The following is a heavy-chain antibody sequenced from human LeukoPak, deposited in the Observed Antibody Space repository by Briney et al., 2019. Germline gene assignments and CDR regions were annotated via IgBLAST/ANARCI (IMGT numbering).Heavy chain of an antibody. CDR3: ARDLYDSGGYSSPIDY. CDR2: ISSNGGST. J-gene: IGHJ4*02. CDR1: GFSFSRYA. Sequence: GGSLRLSCSAPGFSFSRYAMHWVRQAPGKGLEYVSGISSNGGSTHSADSVKGRFTISRDNAKNSLYLQMNSLRAEDTAVYYCARDLYDSGGYSSPIDYWGQGTLVTVSS. V-gene: IGHV3-64*04. D-gene: IGHD3-22*01.